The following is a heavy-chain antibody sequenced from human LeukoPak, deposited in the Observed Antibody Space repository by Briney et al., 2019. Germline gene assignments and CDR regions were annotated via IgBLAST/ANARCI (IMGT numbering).Heavy chain of an antibody. CDR2: INHSGST. V-gene: IGHV4-34*01. CDR1: GGSFSGYY. J-gene: IGHJ4*02. CDR3: ARHVMGDSNYFDY. Sequence: PSETLSLTCAVYGGSFSGYYWSWIRQPPGKGLEWIGEINHSGSTNYNPSLKSRVTISVDTSKNQFSLKLSSVTAADTAVYYCARHVMGDSNYFDYWGQGTLVTVSS. D-gene: IGHD2-21*01.